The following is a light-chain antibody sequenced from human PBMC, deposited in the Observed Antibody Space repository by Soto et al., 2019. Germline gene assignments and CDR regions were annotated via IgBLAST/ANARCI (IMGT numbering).Light chain of an antibody. CDR1: QSISSTF. Sequence: VLTQSPGTLSLSPGERATLSCRASQSISSTFLAWYQQKPGQAPRLLVYGASSRATGIPDRFSGSGSGTDFTLSISRLEPEDFAVYYCQQYGSSPWTFGQGTKVEIK. V-gene: IGKV3-20*01. CDR2: GAS. CDR3: QQYGSSPWT. J-gene: IGKJ1*01.